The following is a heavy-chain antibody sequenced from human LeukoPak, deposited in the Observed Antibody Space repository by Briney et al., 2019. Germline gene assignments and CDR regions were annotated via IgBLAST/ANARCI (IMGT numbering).Heavy chain of an antibody. CDR2: IYPGDSDT. V-gene: IGHV5-51*01. CDR3: ARHIYYGSGSYRNAFDI. Sequence: GESLKISCKGSGYSFTSYWIGWVRQMPGKGLEWMGIIYPGDSDTRYSPSFQGQVTISADRSISTAYLHWSSLKASDTAMYYCARHIYYGSGSYRNAFDIWGQGTMVTVSS. J-gene: IGHJ3*02. CDR1: GYSFTSYW. D-gene: IGHD3-10*01.